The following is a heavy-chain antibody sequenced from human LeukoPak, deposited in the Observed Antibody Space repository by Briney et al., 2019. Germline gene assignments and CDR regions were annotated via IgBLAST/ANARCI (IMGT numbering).Heavy chain of an antibody. CDR1: GFTFDDYA. CDR3: AKDIYGDYTYFDY. J-gene: IGHJ4*02. D-gene: IGHD4-17*01. CDR2: ISWNSGSI. V-gene: IGHV3-9*01. Sequence: GRSLRLSCAASGFTFDDYAMHWVRHAPGKGLEWVSGISWNSGSIGYADSVKGRFTISRDNAKNPLYLQMNSLRAEDTALYYCAKDIYGDYTYFDYWGQGTLVTVSS.